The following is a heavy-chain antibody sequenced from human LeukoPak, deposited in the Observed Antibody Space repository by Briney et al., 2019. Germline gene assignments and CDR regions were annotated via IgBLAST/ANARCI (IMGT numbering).Heavy chain of an antibody. CDR3: ARQSVAGTGSGQDY. CDR2: IIPIFGTA. V-gene: IGHV1-69*13. D-gene: IGHD6-19*01. J-gene: IGHJ4*02. CDR1: GGTFSSYA. Sequence: RASVKVSCKASGGTFSSYAISWVRQAPGQGLEWMGGIIPIFGTANYAQKFQGRVTITADESTSTAYMELSSLRSEDTAVYYCARQSVAGTGSGQDYWGQGTLVTVSS.